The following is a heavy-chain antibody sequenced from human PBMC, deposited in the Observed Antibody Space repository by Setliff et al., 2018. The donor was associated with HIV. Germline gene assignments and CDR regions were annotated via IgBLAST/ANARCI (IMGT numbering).Heavy chain of an antibody. CDR2: INAGNGNT. CDR1: GYTFSNYA. J-gene: IGHJ4*02. D-gene: IGHD5-18*01. CDR3: ARGGRLTGGYSYGSDYFEY. V-gene: IGHV1-3*01. Sequence: ASVKVSCKASGYTFSNYAIHWLRQAPGQRLEWMGWINAGNGNTKNSQKFQGRLTITRDTSASTTYMELSSLRSEDTAMYHCARGGRLTGGYSYGSDYFEYWGQGTLVTVSS.